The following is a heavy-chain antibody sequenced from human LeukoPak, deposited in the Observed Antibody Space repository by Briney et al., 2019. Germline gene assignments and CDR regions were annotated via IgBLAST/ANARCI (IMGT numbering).Heavy chain of an antibody. CDR1: NVSISSGSHY. CDR2: IYAGGRS. CDR3: ASDHSGWLGLGY. J-gene: IGHJ4*02. V-gene: IGHV4-61*02. D-gene: IGHD6-19*01. Sequence: SQTLSLTCTVSNVSISSGSHYWNWIRQPAGKGLEWIGRIYAGGRSNYNPSLRSRVTISVDTSKNQFSLRLSSVTATDTGVYYCASDHSGWLGLGYWGQGTLVSVSS.